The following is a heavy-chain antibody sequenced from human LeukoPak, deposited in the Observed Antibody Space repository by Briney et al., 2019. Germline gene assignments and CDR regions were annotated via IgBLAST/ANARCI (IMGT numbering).Heavy chain of an antibody. CDR3: ARDGYYYGSGSYYKVDFDY. D-gene: IGHD3-10*01. J-gene: IGHJ4*02. CDR2: ISSRSSTI. CDR1: GFTFSSYS. Sequence: GGSLRLSCAASGFTFSSYSMNWVRQAPGKGLEWVSYISSRSSTIYCADSVKGRFTISRDNAKNSLYLQMNSLRAEDTAVYYCARDGYYYGSGSYYKVDFDYWGQGTLVTVSS. V-gene: IGHV3-48*01.